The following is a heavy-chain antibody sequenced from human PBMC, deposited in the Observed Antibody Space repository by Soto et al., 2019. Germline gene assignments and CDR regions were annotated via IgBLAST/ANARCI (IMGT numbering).Heavy chain of an antibody. CDR2: INPSGDST. CDR1: GFAFSRHG. D-gene: IGHD6-13*01. CDR3: AKVDVSTAGSFDY. J-gene: IGHJ4*02. Sequence: GGSLRLSCVASGFAFSRHGLSWVRQAPGKGLEWVSTINPSGDSTFYADSVKGRFTISRDNSKNTVYLQMNSLSVGDTAVYLCAKVDVSTAGSFDYWGQGALVTVSS. V-gene: IGHV3-23*01.